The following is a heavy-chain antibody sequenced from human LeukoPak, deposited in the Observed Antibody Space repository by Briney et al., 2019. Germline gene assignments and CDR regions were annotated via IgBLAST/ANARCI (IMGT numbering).Heavy chain of an antibody. Sequence: SETLSLTCTVSGGSISSYYWSWIRQPPGKGLEWIGYIYYSGSTNYNPSVKSRVTISVDTSKNQFSLKLSSVTAADTAVYYCARAYYYDSSGYYYCDWGQGTLVTVSS. CDR3: ARAYYYDSSGYYYCD. V-gene: IGHV4-59*08. CDR2: IYYSGST. CDR1: GGSISSYY. D-gene: IGHD3-22*01. J-gene: IGHJ4*02.